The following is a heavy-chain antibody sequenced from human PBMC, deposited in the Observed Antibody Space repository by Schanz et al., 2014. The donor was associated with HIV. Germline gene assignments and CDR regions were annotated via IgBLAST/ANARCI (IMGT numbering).Heavy chain of an antibody. CDR2: INPYNGNT. V-gene: IGHV1-18*01. D-gene: IGHD3-3*01. CDR3: ARERRDYSFWNGYYRGGYYFDY. J-gene: IGHJ4*02. Sequence: QVQLVQSGAEVKKPGSSVKVACKASGGTSSIYAISWVRQAPGQGPEWMGWINPYNGNTDHVQRVQGRVTMSTDTSTNTAYMELRSLRSDDTAVYYCARERRDYSFWNGYYRGGYYFDYWGQGTLVIVSS. CDR1: GGTSSIYA.